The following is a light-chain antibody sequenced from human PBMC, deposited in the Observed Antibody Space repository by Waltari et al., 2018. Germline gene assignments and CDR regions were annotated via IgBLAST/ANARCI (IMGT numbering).Light chain of an antibody. CDR3: SSYTSGGVV. J-gene: IGLJ2*01. Sequence: QSALTQPASVSGSPGQALILSCTGTGRDVGCYVYVSWYRQYPGEAPRLFIYDVNNRPSEVSNRFSGSKSNNTASLTIAGLQAEDESVYYSSSYTSGGVVFGGGTKLSGL. CDR1: GRDVGCYVY. V-gene: IGLV2-14*01. CDR2: DVN.